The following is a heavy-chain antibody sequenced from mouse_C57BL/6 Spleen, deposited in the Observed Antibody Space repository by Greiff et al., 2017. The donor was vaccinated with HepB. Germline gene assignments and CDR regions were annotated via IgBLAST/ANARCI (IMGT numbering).Heavy chain of an antibody. CDR3: ARGYDLAWFAC. J-gene: IGHJ3*01. CDR1: GFTFSDYG. CDR2: ISSGSSTI. V-gene: IGHV5-17*01. D-gene: IGHD2-2*01. Sequence: EVQRVESGGGLVKPGGSLKLSCAASGFTFSDYGMHWVRQAPEKGLEWVAYISSGSSTIYYADTVKGRFTISRDNAKNTLFLQMTSLRSEDTAMYYCARGYDLAWFACWGQGTLVTVSA.